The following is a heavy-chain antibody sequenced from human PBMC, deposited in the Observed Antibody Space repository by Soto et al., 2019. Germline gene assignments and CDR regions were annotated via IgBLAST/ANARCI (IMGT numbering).Heavy chain of an antibody. CDR2: INWNGGST. CDR1: GFTFDDYG. D-gene: IGHD6-13*01. Sequence: EVQLVESGGGVVRPGGSLRLSCAASGFTFDDYGMSWVRQAPGKGLEWVSGINWNGGSTGYADSVKGRFTISGDNAKNSLDPQMNSLSAEDTAVYYCAREGGTFAAANWYFDLWGRGTLVTV. CDR3: AREGGTFAAANWYFDL. J-gene: IGHJ2*01. V-gene: IGHV3-20*04.